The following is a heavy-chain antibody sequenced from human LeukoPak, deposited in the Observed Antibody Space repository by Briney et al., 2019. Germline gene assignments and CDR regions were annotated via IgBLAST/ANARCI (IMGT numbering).Heavy chain of an antibody. D-gene: IGHD3-22*01. J-gene: IGHJ3*02. V-gene: IGHV4-39*01. CDR3: ARRSMIGDAFDI. Sequence: SETLSLTCTVSGGSISSSSYYWGWIRQPPGKGLEWIGSIYYSGSTYYNPSLKSRVTISVDTSENQFSLKLSSVTAADTAVYYCARRSMIGDAFDIWGQGTMVTVSS. CDR1: GGSISSSSYY. CDR2: IYYSGST.